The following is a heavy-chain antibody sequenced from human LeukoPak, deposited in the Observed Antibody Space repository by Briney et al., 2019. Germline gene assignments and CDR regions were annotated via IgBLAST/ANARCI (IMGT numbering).Heavy chain of an antibody. CDR1: GGSISSSSYS. CDR3: ARTRVGRPPNYGGNFDY. CDR2: IYYSGST. J-gene: IGHJ4*02. D-gene: IGHD4-23*01. V-gene: IGHV4-39*01. Sequence: SETLSLTCTVSGGSISSSSYSWGWIRQPPGKGLEWIGSIYYSGSTYYNPSLKSRVTISVDTSKNQFSLKLSSVTAADTAVYYCARTRVGRPPNYGGNFDYWGQGTLVTVSS.